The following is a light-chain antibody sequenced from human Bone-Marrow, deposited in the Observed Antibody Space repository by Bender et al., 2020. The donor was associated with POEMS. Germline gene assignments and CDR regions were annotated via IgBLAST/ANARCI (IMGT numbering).Light chain of an antibody. Sequence: SSVLTQTPSVSVAPGETARITCGGNNIGSKGVHWYQQKPGQAPVLVICDDSDRPSGIPERFSGSNSGNTATLTISRVEVGDEADYYCQAWDSSSAVFGGGTKLTVL. J-gene: IGLJ3*02. CDR1: NIGSKG. CDR3: QAWDSSSAV. V-gene: IGLV3-21*01. CDR2: DDS.